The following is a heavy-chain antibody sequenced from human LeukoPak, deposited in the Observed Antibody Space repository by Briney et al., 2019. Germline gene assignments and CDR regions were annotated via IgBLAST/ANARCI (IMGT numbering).Heavy chain of an antibody. CDR1: GFTFSSYA. Sequence: GASLRLSCAASGFTFSSYAMSWVRQAPGKGLEWVSGVSGSGGSTYYADSVKGRFTISRDSSKNTLYLQMNSLRAEDTAVYYCARGHDFWSGPKYEYFQHWGQGTLVTVSS. D-gene: IGHD3-3*01. V-gene: IGHV3-23*01. CDR3: ARGHDFWSGPKYEYFQH. J-gene: IGHJ1*01. CDR2: VSGSGGST.